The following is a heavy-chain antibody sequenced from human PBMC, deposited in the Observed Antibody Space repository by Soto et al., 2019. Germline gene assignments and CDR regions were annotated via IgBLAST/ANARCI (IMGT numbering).Heavy chain of an antibody. CDR3: ARSYSVTTSSYYGMDV. CDR1: GDAFSSYA. CDR2: IIPMFGTP. V-gene: IGHV1-69*01. Sequence: QVQLIQSGAAVKKPGSSVKVSCHTSGDAFSSYAMSWVRQGPGQGLEWMGGIIPMFGTPIYTEKFQGRVNITADETTRAVYMELRSLPSDDSAVYYCARSYSVTTSSYYGMDVWGQGTTIIVS. J-gene: IGHJ6*02. D-gene: IGHD4-17*01.